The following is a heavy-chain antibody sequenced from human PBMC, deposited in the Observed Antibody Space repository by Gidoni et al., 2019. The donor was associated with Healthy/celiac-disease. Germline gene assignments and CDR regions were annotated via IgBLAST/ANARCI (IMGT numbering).Heavy chain of an antibody. D-gene: IGHD6-13*01. CDR3: ARALKRASSRGSRRDYYYYYGMDV. Sequence: QVQLQQWGAGLLKPSETLSLTCAVYGGSFSGYYWSWIRQPPGKGLEWIGEINHSGSTNYNPSLKSRVTISVDTSKNQFSLKLSSVTAADTALYYCARALKRASSRGSRRDYYYYYGMDVWGQGTTVTVSS. CDR1: GGSFSGYY. J-gene: IGHJ6*02. V-gene: IGHV4-34*01. CDR2: INHSGST.